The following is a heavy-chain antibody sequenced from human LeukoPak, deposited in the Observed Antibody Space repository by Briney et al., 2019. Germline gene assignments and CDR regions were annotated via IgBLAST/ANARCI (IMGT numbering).Heavy chain of an antibody. D-gene: IGHD6-6*01. V-gene: IGHV1-69*13. J-gene: IGHJ4*02. CDR2: IIPIFGTA. CDR3: AIGLAARQLYFDY. Sequence: SVKVSCKASGGTFSSYAISWVRQAPGQGLEWMGGIIPIFGTANYAQKFQGRVTVTADESTSTAYMELSSLRSEDTAVYYCAIGLAARQLYFDYWGQGTLVTVSS. CDR1: GGTFSSYA.